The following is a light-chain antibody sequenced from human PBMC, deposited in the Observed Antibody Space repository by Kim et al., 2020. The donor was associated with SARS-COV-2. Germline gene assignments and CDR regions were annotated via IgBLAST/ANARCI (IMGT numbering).Light chain of an antibody. Sequence: ALGQTVSITGQGDSLRSYYASWYQQKPGQAPVLVIYGKNNRPSGIPDRFSGSSSGNTASLTITGAQAEDEADYYCNSRDSSGNHVVFGGGTQLTVL. J-gene: IGLJ2*01. CDR3: NSRDSSGNHVV. CDR1: SLRSYY. V-gene: IGLV3-19*01. CDR2: GKN.